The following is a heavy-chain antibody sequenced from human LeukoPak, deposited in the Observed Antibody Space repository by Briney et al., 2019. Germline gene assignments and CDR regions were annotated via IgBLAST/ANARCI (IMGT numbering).Heavy chain of an antibody. CDR3: AKHGYCSGISCFFDF. J-gene: IGHJ4*02. D-gene: IGHD2-2*03. Sequence: GGSLSLSCAASGLTVSRHYMTWVRQAPGKGLEWLSVISTGGSTNYADSVKGRFTISRDNSKNMLYLQMNSLRAEDTALYYCAKHGYCSGISCFFDFWGQGTLVTVSS. V-gene: IGHV3-53*01. CDR2: ISTGGST. CDR1: GLTVSRHY.